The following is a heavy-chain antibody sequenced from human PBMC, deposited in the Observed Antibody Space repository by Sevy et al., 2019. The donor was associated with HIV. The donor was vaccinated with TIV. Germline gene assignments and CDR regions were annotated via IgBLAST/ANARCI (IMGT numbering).Heavy chain of an antibody. J-gene: IGHJ4*02. Sequence: SETLSLTCTVSGGSISSSSYYWGWIRQPPGKGLEWIGSIYYSGSTYYNPSLKSRVTISVDTSKNQFSLKLGSVTAADTAVYYCARREYSSSRVDYWGQGTLVTVSS. V-gene: IGHV4-39*01. D-gene: IGHD6-6*01. CDR2: IYYSGST. CDR1: GGSISSSSYY. CDR3: ARREYSSSRVDY.